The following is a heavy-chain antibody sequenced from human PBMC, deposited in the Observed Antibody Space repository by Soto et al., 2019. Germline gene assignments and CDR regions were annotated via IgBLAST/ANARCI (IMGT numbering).Heavy chain of an antibody. Sequence: QVQLVQSGAEVKKPGPSVKVSCKASGGTFSSYDISWVRQAPGQGLEWMGGIIPIFGTANYAQKFQGRVTITADESTSTAYMELSSLRSEDTAVYYWERGGDTAIVGDYYYGMDVWGQGTTVTVSS. CDR1: GGTFSSYD. CDR3: ERGGDTAIVGDYYYGMDV. J-gene: IGHJ6*02. CDR2: IIPIFGTA. V-gene: IGHV1-69*01. D-gene: IGHD5-18*01.